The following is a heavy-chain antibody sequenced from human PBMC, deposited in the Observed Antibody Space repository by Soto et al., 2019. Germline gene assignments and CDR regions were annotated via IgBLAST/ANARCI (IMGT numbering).Heavy chain of an antibody. CDR3: AKGPTVIYYMDV. V-gene: IGHV3-23*01. CDR2: ISDSGDWT. J-gene: IGHJ6*03. CDR1: GFTFSSYA. Sequence: GGSLRLSCVASGFTFSSYAMTWVRQAPGKGLEWVSAISDSGDWTYYADSVKGRFTISRDNSKNTLYLQMNSLRAEDTAVYYCAKGPTVIYYMDVWGKGTTVTVSS. D-gene: IGHD1-1*01.